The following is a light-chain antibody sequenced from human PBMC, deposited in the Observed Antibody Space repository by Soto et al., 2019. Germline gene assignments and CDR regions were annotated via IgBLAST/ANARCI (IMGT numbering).Light chain of an antibody. Sequence: QSALTQPASVSGSPGQSITVSCTGTSSDIGGYNYVSWYQHHPGKAPKVMIYDVSNRPSGVSNRFSASKSGNTASLTISGLQAEDEADYYCSSYTSRSTVVFGGGTKLTVL. CDR3: SSYTSRSTVV. CDR1: SSDIGGYNY. CDR2: DVS. J-gene: IGLJ2*01. V-gene: IGLV2-14*03.